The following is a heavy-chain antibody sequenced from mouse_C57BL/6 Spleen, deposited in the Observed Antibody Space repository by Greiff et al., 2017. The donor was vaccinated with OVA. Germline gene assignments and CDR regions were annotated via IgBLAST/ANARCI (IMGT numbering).Heavy chain of an antibody. Sequence: DVQLVESGEGLVKPGGSLKLSCAASGFTFSSYAMSWVRQTPEKRLEWVAYISSGGDYIYYADTVKGRFTISRDNARNTLYLQMSSLKSEDTAMYYCTREGSGYAMDHWGQGTSVTVSS. D-gene: IGHD1-3*01. CDR3: TREGSGYAMDH. CDR1: GFTFSSYA. CDR2: ISSGGDYI. V-gene: IGHV5-9-1*02. J-gene: IGHJ4*01.